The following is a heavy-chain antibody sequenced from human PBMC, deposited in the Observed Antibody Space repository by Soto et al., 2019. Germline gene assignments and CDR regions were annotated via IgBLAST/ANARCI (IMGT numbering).Heavy chain of an antibody. Sequence: QVQLQESGPRLVKPSETLSLTCTVSGGSISSYYWSWIRQPPGKGLEWIGYIYYSGSTNYNPSLKSRVTISVDTSKNQFSLKLSSVTAADTAVYYCARQVGAEYFDLWGRGTLVTVSS. CDR1: GGSISSYY. D-gene: IGHD1-26*01. CDR3: ARQVGAEYFDL. J-gene: IGHJ2*01. V-gene: IGHV4-59*08. CDR2: IYYSGST.